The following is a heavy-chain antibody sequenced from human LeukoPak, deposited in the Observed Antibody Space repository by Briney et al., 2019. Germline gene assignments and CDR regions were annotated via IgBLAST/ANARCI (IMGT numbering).Heavy chain of an antibody. CDR2: MNPNSGNT. CDR1: GYTFTSYD. Sequence: ASVKVSCKASGYTFTSYDINWVRQATGQELEWMGWMNPNSGNTGYAQKFQGRVTMTSNTSISTAYMELSGLTSEDTAVYYCARGLRREQQLLRAFDSWGQGTLVTVSS. V-gene: IGHV1-8*01. D-gene: IGHD6-13*01. CDR3: ARGLRREQQLLRAFDS. J-gene: IGHJ4*02.